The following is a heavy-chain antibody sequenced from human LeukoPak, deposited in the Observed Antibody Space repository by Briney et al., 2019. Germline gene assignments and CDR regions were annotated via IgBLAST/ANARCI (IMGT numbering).Heavy chain of an antibody. J-gene: IGHJ5*02. D-gene: IGHD6-13*01. CDR2: INHSGST. V-gene: IGHV4-34*01. CDR3: AREGTTDSSTWYMSWFDP. Sequence: SETLSLTCAVYSGSLSDYFWSWICQSPGKGLEWIGEINHSGSTKYNPSLKSRVTISVDTSKNQFSLRLSSVTAADTAVYYCAREGTTDSSTWYMSWFDPWGQGTLVTVSS. CDR1: SGSLSDYF.